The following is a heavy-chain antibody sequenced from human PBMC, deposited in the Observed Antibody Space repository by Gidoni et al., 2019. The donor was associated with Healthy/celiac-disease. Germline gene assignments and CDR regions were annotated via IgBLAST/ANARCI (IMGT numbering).Heavy chain of an antibody. J-gene: IGHJ6*03. V-gene: IGHV1-69*04. Sequence: QVQLVQSGAEVKKPGSSVKVYCKDSGGTVSSYAISWVRQAPGQGLEWMGRIIPILGIANYAQKFQGRVTITADNSTSTAYMELSSLRSEDTAVYYCARSVAGTHYYYMDVWGKGTTVTVSS. CDR1: GGTVSSYA. D-gene: IGHD6-19*01. CDR2: IIPILGIA. CDR3: ARSVAGTHYYYMDV.